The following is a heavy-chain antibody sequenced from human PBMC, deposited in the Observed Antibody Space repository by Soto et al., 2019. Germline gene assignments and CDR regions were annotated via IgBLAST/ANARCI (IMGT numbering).Heavy chain of an antibody. CDR3: ARVFQTGYFNYGMDV. D-gene: IGHD7-27*01. CDR1: GGTFSSYA. V-gene: IGHV1-69*13. Sequence: SVKVSCKSSGGTFSSYAINWVRQAPGQGLEWMGGIIPVFGAGRYAQKFQGRVTITADESTSTAYMELTNLRSEDMAVYYCARVFQTGYFNYGMDVWGQGTRVTVSS. J-gene: IGHJ6*02. CDR2: IIPVFGAG.